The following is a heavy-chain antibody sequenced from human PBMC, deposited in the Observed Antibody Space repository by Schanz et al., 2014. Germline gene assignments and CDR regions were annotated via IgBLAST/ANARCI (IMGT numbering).Heavy chain of an antibody. Sequence: EVHLLESGGGLVEPGGSLRLSCATSGFSLDIFAVSWVRQAPGKGLEWVSSFNDGGVNKYYADSVKGRFTISSDNSKSTLYLQMSIRRAEDTAVYYCAKSQGSSFDSWGQGTLVTVSS. CDR3: AKSQGSSFDS. CDR2: FNDGGVNK. D-gene: IGHD6-13*01. J-gene: IGHJ4*02. V-gene: IGHV3-23*01. CDR1: GFSLDIFA.